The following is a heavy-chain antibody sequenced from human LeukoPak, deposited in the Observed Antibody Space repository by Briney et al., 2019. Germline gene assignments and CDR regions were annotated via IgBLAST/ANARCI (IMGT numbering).Heavy chain of an antibody. J-gene: IGHJ4*02. D-gene: IGHD4-17*01. V-gene: IGHV4-61*01. CDR3: AREVTTWYYFDY. CDR1: GGSVSSGSYY. CDR2: IYYSGST. Sequence: SETLSLTCTVSGGSVSSGSYYWSWIRQPPGKGLEWIGYIYYSGSTNYNPSLKSRVTISVDTSKNQFSLKLSSVTAADTTVYYCAREVTTWYYFDYWGQGTLVTVSS.